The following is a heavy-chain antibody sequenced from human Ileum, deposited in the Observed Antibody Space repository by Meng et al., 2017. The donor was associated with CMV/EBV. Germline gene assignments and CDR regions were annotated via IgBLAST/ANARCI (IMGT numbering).Heavy chain of an antibody. CDR2: IYPGDSDT. J-gene: IGHJ6*02. Sequence: GESLKISCKGSGYSFTSYWIGWVRQMPGKGLEWMGIIYPGDSDTRYSPSFQGQVTISADKSISTAYLQWSSLKASDTAMYYCARHGSSSADYYGMDVWGQGTTVTVSS. D-gene: IGHD6-6*01. CDR1: GYSFTSYW. CDR3: ARHGSSSADYYGMDV. V-gene: IGHV5-51*01.